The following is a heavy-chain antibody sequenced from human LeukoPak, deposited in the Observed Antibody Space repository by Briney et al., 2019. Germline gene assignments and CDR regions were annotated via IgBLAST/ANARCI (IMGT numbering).Heavy chain of an antibody. Sequence: PGGSLRLSCAASGFTVTSNYMTWVRQAPGKGLEWVSVISSGGNTYYADSVKGRFTISRDNSKNTVYLPMNGLRAEDTAVYCCAREVRGYYFDYWGQGTLVTASS. D-gene: IGHD5-12*01. CDR2: ISSGGNT. CDR1: GFTVTSNY. J-gene: IGHJ4*02. CDR3: AREVRGYYFDY. V-gene: IGHV3-53*01.